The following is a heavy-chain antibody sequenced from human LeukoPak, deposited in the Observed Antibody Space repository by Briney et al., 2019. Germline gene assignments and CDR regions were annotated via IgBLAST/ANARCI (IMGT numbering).Heavy chain of an antibody. CDR1: GFTFSSYS. D-gene: IGHD5-18*01. CDR3: TRDQEGYDY. J-gene: IGHJ4*02. CDR2: ITRSNSAK. V-gene: IGHV3-48*01. Sequence: AGGSLRLSCVASGFTFSSYSMNWVRQAPGKGLEWVSYITRSNSAKFYADSVKGRFTISRDNAENLLYLQMNSLRAEDTAVYYCTRDQEGYDYWGQGTLVTVSS.